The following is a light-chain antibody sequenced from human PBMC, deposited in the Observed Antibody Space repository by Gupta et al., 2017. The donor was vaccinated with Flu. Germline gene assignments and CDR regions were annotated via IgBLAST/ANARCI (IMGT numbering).Light chain of an antibody. CDR2: GVN. V-gene: IGLV2-11*01. J-gene: IGLJ2*01. CDR3: CSDADSDILV. Sequence: SVTISCTGSSSDVGGYNYVSWDQHHPAKAHNLMIYGVNKRPAGVPDRFSVSKSGNTASLTISGLKEEEEADYYCCSDADSDILVFGGGTELAVL. CDR1: SSDVGGYNY.